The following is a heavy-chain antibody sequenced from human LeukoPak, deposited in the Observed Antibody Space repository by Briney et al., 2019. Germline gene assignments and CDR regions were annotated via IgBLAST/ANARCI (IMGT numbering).Heavy chain of an antibody. Sequence: GSLRLSCAASGINLSSHAMHWVRQAPGKGPEYVAAISSSGGSTYYANSVKGRFTISRDNSKNTLYLQMGSLRAEDMAVYYCARGTIRGVAYNWFDPWGQGTLVTVSS. CDR3: ARGTIRGVAYNWFDP. V-gene: IGHV3-64*01. J-gene: IGHJ5*02. CDR1: GINLSSHA. CDR2: ISSSGGST. D-gene: IGHD3-10*01.